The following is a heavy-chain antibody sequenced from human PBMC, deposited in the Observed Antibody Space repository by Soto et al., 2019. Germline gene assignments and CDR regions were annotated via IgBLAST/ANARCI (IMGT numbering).Heavy chain of an antibody. CDR3: ARIAASGRGWDV. J-gene: IGHJ6*02. Sequence: EVQLVESGGGLVQPGGSLRLSCVDSGFTFSSYWMSWVRQAPVKGRVWVGNIKQAGSEANYVDSVKGRFTNSRDNAKNSMYLQMNSLRAEDTAVYYCARIAASGRGWDVWGQGTTVVVSS. CDR1: GFTFSSYW. CDR2: IKQAGSEA. V-gene: IGHV3-7*01. D-gene: IGHD6-13*01.